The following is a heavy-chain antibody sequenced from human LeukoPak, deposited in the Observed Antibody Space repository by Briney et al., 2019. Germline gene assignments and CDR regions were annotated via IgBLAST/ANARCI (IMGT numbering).Heavy chain of an antibody. V-gene: IGHV3-30*18. J-gene: IGHJ4*02. Sequence: GGSLRLSCAASGFTFSSYGMHWVRQAPGKGLDWVAVISYDGSNKYYADSVKGRFTISRDNSKNTLYLQMNSLRAEDTAVYYCAKDYGSFAGTTSIDYWGQGTLVTVSS. CDR2: ISYDGSNK. CDR1: GFTFSSYG. CDR3: AKDYGSFAGTTSIDY. D-gene: IGHD1-7*01.